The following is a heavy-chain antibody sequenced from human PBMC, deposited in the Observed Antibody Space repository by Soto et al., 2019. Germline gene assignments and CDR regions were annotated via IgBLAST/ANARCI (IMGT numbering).Heavy chain of an antibody. CDR2: INAGNGNT. Sequence: QVQLVQSGAEEKKPGASVKVSCKASGYTFTSYAMHWVRQAPGQRLEWMGWINAGNGNTKYSQKFQGRVTITRDTSASTAYMELSSLRSEDTAVYYCARDWIAVAGRTGWFDPWGQGTLVTVSS. J-gene: IGHJ5*02. V-gene: IGHV1-3*05. CDR1: GYTFTSYA. CDR3: ARDWIAVAGRTGWFDP. D-gene: IGHD6-19*01.